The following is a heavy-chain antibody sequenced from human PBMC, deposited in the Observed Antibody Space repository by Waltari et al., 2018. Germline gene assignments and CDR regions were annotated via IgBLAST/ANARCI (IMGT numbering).Heavy chain of an antibody. CDR2: SNWNGGGP. CDR1: GFTFDDYA. V-gene: IGHV3-9*01. D-gene: IGHD6-13*01. Sequence: EMQLVESGGGLVQPGRSLRLSCAASGFTFDDYAMHWVRQAPGKGLEWVSVSNWNGGGPGYADSVKGRFTISRDNVKNSLYLQINDLRAEDTAFYYCAKDRIAAAPYWHFDLWGRGTLVTVSS. J-gene: IGHJ2*01. CDR3: AKDRIAAAPYWHFDL.